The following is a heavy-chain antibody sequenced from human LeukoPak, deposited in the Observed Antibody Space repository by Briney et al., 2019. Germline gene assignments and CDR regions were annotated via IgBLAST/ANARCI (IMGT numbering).Heavy chain of an antibody. D-gene: IGHD1-1*01. CDR3: ARAQTGTTTPVGY. V-gene: IGHV1-69*01. CDR2: IIPIFGTA. J-gene: IGHJ4*02. CDR1: GGTFSSYA. Sequence: SVKVSCKASGGTFSSYAISWVRQAPGQGLEWMGGIIPIFGTANYAQKFQGRVTITADESTSTAYMELSSLRSEDTAAYYCARAQTGTTTPVGYWGQGTLVTVSS.